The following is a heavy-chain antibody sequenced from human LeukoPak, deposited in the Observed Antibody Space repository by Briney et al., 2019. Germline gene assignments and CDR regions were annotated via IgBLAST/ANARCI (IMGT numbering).Heavy chain of an antibody. Sequence: SETLSLTCTVSGGSISSSSYYWGWIRQPPGKGLEWIASIYYSGSTYYNPSLKSRFTISVDTSKNQFSLKLSSVTAADTAVYYCARLPNYYDSSGYYYYFDYWGQGTLVTVSS. D-gene: IGHD3-22*01. CDR3: ARLPNYYDSSGYYYYFDY. CDR1: GGSISSSSYY. J-gene: IGHJ4*02. CDR2: IYYSGST. V-gene: IGHV4-39*01.